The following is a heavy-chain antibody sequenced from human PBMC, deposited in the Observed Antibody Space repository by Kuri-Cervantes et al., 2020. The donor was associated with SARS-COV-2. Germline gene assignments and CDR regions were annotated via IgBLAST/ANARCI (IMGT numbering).Heavy chain of an antibody. D-gene: IGHD1-7*01. CDR2: IYHSGST. CDR1: GGSISSGGYY. Sequence: LRLSCTVSGGSISSGGYYWSWIRQTPGKGLEWIGYIYHSGSTYYNSSLKSRVTISVDTSKNQFSLKLGSVTAADTAVYYCASGYITGTTVAYDPWGQGTLVTVSS. CDR3: ASGYITGTTVAYDP. V-gene: IGHV4-30-2*01. J-gene: IGHJ5*02.